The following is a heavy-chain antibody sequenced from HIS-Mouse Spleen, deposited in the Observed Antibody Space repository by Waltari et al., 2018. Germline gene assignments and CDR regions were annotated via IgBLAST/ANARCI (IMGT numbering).Heavy chain of an antibody. V-gene: IGHV3-13*01. CDR1: GFTFSSYD. J-gene: IGHJ6*02. Sequence: EVQLVESGGGLVQPGGSLRLSCAASGFTFSSYDMHWVRPATGKGLEWVSAIGTAGDTYYPGSVKGRFTISRENAKNSLYLQMNSLRAGDTAVYYCARWGSGSYPYYYYGMDVWGQGTTVTVSS. CDR3: ARWGSGSYPYYYYGMDV. CDR2: IGTAGDT. D-gene: IGHD3-10*01.